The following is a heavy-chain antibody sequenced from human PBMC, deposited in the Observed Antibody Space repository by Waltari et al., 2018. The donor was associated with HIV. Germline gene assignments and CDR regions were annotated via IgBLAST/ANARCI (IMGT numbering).Heavy chain of an antibody. J-gene: IGHJ4*02. CDR2: IWYDGTNK. CDR1: GFTFSNYG. D-gene: IGHD6-19*01. Sequence: QVQLVESGGGVVQPGRSLRLTCAASGFTFSNYGMHWVRQAPGKGLEWVAVIWYDGTNKYYADSVKGRFTISRDNSKNTLYLQMNSLRAEDTAVYYCARQAVAGPFDYWGQGTLVTVSS. V-gene: IGHV3-33*01. CDR3: ARQAVAGPFDY.